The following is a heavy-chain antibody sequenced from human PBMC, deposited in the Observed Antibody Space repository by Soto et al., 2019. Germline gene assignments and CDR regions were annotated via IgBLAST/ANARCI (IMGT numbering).Heavy chain of an antibody. CDR2: IYSGGST. J-gene: IGHJ6*02. V-gene: IGHV3-53*01. D-gene: IGHD4-17*01. Sequence: EVQLVESGGGLIQPGGSLRLSCAASGFTVSSNYMSWVRQAPGKGLEWVSVIYSGGSTYYAESVKGRFTISRDDSKNPLYLQLNILKAEDTAVDYCAIEGYYGDYVRGMDVWGQGTTVTVSS. CDR3: AIEGYYGDYVRGMDV. CDR1: GFTVSSNY.